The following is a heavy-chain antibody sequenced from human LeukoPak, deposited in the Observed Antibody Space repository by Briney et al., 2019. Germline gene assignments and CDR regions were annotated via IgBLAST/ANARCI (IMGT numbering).Heavy chain of an antibody. Sequence: GGSLRLSCAASGFTFSSYEMNWVRQAPGKGLEWVSYISSSGSTIYYADSVKGRFTISRDNAKNSLYQQMNSLRAEDTAVYYCARDGNRAVGAFDIWGQGTMVTVSS. CDR1: GFTFSSYE. J-gene: IGHJ3*02. V-gene: IGHV3-48*03. D-gene: IGHD1-14*01. CDR3: ARDGNRAVGAFDI. CDR2: ISSSGSTI.